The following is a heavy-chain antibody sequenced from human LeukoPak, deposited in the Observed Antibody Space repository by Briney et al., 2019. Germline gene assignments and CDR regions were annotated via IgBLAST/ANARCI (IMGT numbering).Heavy chain of an antibody. CDR2: IYYSGST. CDR3: ARDGRDYYYYYGMDV. CDR1: GGSISSYY. Sequence: PSETLSLTCTVSGGSISSYYWSWIRQPPGKGLEWIGYIYYSGSTNYNPSLKSRVTISVDTSKNQFSLKLSSVTAADTAVYYCARDGRDYYYYYGMDVWGQGTTVTVSS. J-gene: IGHJ6*02. V-gene: IGHV4-59*01.